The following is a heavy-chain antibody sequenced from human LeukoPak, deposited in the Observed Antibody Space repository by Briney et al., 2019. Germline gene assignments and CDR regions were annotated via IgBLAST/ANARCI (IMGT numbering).Heavy chain of an antibody. D-gene: IGHD2-21*02. V-gene: IGHV3-30*02. CDR1: GFTFSSYG. Sequence: GGSLRLSCAASGFTFSSYGMHWVRQAPGKGLEWVAFIRYDGSNKYYADSVKGRFTISRDNSKNTLYLQMNSLRAEDTAVYYCARDADCGGDGSPPGAFDIWGQGTMDTVSS. J-gene: IGHJ3*02. CDR2: IRYDGSNK. CDR3: ARDADCGGDGSPPGAFDI.